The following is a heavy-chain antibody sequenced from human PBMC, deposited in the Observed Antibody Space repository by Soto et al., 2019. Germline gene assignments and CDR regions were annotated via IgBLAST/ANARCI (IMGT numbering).Heavy chain of an antibody. CDR2: IYYSGIT. Sequence: SETLSLTCTVSGDSISSSNYYWGWIRHPPGKGLEWIANIYYSGITYCNPSLKSRVAISVDTSKNQFSLKLSSVSAADTAIYYCARSNSGYYKWFDPWGQGTLVTVSS. CDR1: GDSISSSNYY. D-gene: IGHD3-22*01. CDR3: ARSNSGYYKWFDP. V-gene: IGHV4-39*01. J-gene: IGHJ5*02.